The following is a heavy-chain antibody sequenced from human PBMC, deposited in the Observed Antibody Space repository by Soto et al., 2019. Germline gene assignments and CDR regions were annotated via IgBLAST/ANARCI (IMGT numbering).Heavy chain of an antibody. CDR2: IFYSGDT. V-gene: IGHV4-30-4*01. Sequence: VQLQGSGTGLLKPSQTLSLTCTVSGASVNTGDYYWSYIRQPPGKGLEWLGYIFYSGDTYYNPSLKSRATISLNTSSNQFSLTLTSVTDADTALYYCVGTGTTDDFWGQGTLVTVSS. J-gene: IGHJ1*01. D-gene: IGHD1-7*01. CDR3: VGTGTTDDF. CDR1: GASVNTGDYY.